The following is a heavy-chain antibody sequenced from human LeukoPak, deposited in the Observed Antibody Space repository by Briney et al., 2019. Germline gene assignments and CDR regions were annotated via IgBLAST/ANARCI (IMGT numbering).Heavy chain of an antibody. J-gene: IGHJ4*02. CDR3: ARDGERYCSSTSCYRYPSFDY. V-gene: IGHV1-69*05. CDR2: IIPIFGTA. Sequence: SVKVSCKASGGTFSSYAISWVRQAPGQGLEWMGGIIPIFGTANYAQKFQGRVTITTDESTSTAYMELSSLRSEDTAVYYCARDGERYCSSTSCYRYPSFDYWGQGTLVTVSS. D-gene: IGHD2-2*01. CDR1: GGTFSSYA.